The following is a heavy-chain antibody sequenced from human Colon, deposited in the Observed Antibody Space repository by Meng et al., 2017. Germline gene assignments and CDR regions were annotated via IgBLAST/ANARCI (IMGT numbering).Heavy chain of an antibody. D-gene: IGHD6-13*01. V-gene: IGHV4-4*02. Sequence: VDVAESGPRLVKPSGTLSLTCAVSVDSSSSGNGWTWVRQPPGKGLEWIGEIYPSGRTSSNPSLQGRVTILLDKSKNQFSLELNSVTAADTAIYFCARKRTSPGTLGFDYWGQGTLVTVSS. CDR3: ARKRTSPGTLGFDY. CDR1: VDSSSSGNG. J-gene: IGHJ4*02. CDR2: IYPSGRT.